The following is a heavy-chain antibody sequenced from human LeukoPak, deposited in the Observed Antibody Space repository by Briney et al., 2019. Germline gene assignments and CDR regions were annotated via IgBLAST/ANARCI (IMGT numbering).Heavy chain of an antibody. J-gene: IGHJ5*02. CDR1: GGSITSGSYY. Sequence: PSETLSLTCTVSGGSITSGSYYWSWIRQHPGKGLEWIGYIYYSGNTYYNPSLKGRVTISVDTSKNQFSLKLTSVTAADTAMYFCARAHDSSAYDYNWFDPWGQGTLVTVSS. CDR3: ARAHDSSAYDYNWFDP. D-gene: IGHD3-22*01. V-gene: IGHV4-31*03. CDR2: IYYSGNT.